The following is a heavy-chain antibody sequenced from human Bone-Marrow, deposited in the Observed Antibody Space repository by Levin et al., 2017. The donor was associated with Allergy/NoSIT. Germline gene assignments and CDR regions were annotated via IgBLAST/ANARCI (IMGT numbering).Heavy chain of an antibody. Sequence: SETLSLTCAVSGGSVSSANYYWNWIRQPAGKELEWIGRVYTSGSTDYNPSLDSRVTISLGIAGNQFSLKLMSVTAADSAIYYCAREEVDGGFSYGYLDIWGQGILVTVSS. J-gene: IGHJ4*02. V-gene: IGHV4-61*02. CDR3: AREEVDGGFSYGYLDI. CDR2: VYTSGST. CDR1: GGSVSSANYY. D-gene: IGHD5-18*01.